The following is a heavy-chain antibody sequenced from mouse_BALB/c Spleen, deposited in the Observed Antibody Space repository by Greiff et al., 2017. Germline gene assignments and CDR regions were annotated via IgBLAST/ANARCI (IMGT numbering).Heavy chain of an antibody. D-gene: IGHD2-4*01. CDR1: GFTFNTYA. Sequence: EVQGVESGGGLVQPKGSLKLSCAASGFTFNTYAMNWVRQAPGKGLEWVARIRSKSNNYATYYADSVKDRFTISRDDSQSMLYLQMNNLKTEDTAMYYCVRQGITTDYYAMDYWGQGTSVTVSS. V-gene: IGHV10-1*02. J-gene: IGHJ4*01. CDR2: IRSKSNNYAT. CDR3: VRQGITTDYYAMDY.